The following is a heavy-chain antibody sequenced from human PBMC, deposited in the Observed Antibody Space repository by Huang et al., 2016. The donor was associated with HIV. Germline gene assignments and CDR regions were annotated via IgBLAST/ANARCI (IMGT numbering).Heavy chain of an antibody. CDR1: GYSFSSYW. Sequence: VQLVQSGAEVKKPGESLKISCKGSGYSFSSYWIAWVRQMPGKGLEWMGFIFPDDSDTTYSPSCEGQVTISADKSIGTAYLQWSSLKASDTAMYYCARRFSSSSGYFDYWGQGSLVTVSS. CDR2: IFPDDSDT. J-gene: IGHJ4*02. D-gene: IGHD6-6*01. V-gene: IGHV5-51*01. CDR3: ARRFSSSSGYFDY.